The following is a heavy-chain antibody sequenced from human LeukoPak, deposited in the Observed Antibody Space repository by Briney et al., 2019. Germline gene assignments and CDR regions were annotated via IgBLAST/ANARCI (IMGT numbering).Heavy chain of an antibody. V-gene: IGHV4-4*07. CDR3: ARETSGYCSSTSCYPIYYYYYYMDV. J-gene: IGHJ6*03. Sequence: PSETLSLTCTVSGGSISSYYWSWIRQPAGKGLEWIGRIYTSGSTNYNPSLKSRVTISVDTSKNQFSLKLSSVTAADTAVYYCARETSGYCSSTSCYPIYYYYYYMDVWGKGTTVTISS. CDR1: GGSISSYY. CDR2: IYTSGST. D-gene: IGHD2-2*01.